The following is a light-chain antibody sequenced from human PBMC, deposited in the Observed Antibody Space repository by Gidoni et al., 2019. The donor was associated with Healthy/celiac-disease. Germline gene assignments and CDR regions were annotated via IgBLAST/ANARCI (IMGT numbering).Light chain of an antibody. CDR1: QSLGTL. Sequence: EIVLTQSPVTLSLSPAERATRSCRASQSLGTLLVCYQHKPGQAPRLLIYGASTKSTGGPARFSGAGSGTDFTLTIASLEPEDFSIYYCQQRGRWPLTFGGGTRVEI. J-gene: IGKJ4*01. CDR2: GAS. V-gene: IGKV3-11*01. CDR3: QQRGRWPLT.